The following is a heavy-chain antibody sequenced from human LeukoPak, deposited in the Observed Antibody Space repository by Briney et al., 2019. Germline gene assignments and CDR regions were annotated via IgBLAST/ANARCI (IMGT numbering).Heavy chain of an antibody. J-gene: IGHJ4*02. CDR3: AKDRRIQLWFLDY. Sequence: GGSLRLSCAASGFTFSSYSMNWVRQAPGKGLEWVSGISGRGGSTYYADSVKGRFTISRDNSKNTLYLQMNSLRAEDTAVYYCAKDRRIQLWFLDYWGQGTLVTVSS. CDR2: ISGRGGST. D-gene: IGHD5-18*01. CDR1: GFTFSSYS. V-gene: IGHV3-23*01.